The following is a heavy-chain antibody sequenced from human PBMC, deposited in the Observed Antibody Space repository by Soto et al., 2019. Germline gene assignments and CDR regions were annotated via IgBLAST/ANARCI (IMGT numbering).Heavy chain of an antibody. Sequence: GGSLRLSCTASGFTFGDYAMSWFRQAPGKGLEWVGFIRSKAYGGTTEYAASVKGRFTISRDDSKSIAYLQMNSLKTEDTAVYYCTRAIMITFGGVRRLDYWGQGTLVTVSS. CDR1: GFTFGDYA. J-gene: IGHJ4*02. D-gene: IGHD3-16*01. CDR3: TRAIMITFGGVRRLDY. CDR2: IRSKAYGGTT. V-gene: IGHV3-49*03.